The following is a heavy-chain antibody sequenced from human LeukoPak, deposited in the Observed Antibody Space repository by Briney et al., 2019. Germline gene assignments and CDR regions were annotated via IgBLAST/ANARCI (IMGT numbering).Heavy chain of an antibody. J-gene: IGHJ4*02. CDR3: ARDPAQGIDY. Sequence: GESLKISCKGSGYSFTSYWIGWVRQAPGKGLEWVAVIWYDGSNKYYADSVKGRFTISRDNSKNTLYLQMNSLRAEDTAVYYCARDPAQGIDYWGQGTLVTVSS. CDR1: GYSFTSYW. CDR2: IWYDGSNK. V-gene: IGHV3-33*01. D-gene: IGHD6-13*01.